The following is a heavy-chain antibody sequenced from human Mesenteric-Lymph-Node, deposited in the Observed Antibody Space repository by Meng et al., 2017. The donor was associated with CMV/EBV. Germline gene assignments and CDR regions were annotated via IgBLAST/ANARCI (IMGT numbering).Heavy chain of an antibody. CDR2: INWNSGGF. Sequence: GGSLRLSCAASGFTFDNYAMHWVRQAPGKGLEWVSGINWNSGGFAYADSVKGRVTISRDNAKNSLYLQMNSLRDEDTALYYCAKDVGKTVVMPTAIGDDYHYGMDVWGQGTMVTVSS. CDR1: GFTFDNYA. CDR3: AKDVGKTVVMPTAIGDDYHYGMDV. D-gene: IGHD2-2*02. V-gene: IGHV3-9*01. J-gene: IGHJ6*02.